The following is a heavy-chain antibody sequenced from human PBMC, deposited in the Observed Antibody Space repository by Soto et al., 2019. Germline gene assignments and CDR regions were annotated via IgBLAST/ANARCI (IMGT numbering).Heavy chain of an antibody. CDR3: ARSILTFGGVIATYYFDY. CDR1: GGSISSGGYY. D-gene: IGHD3-16*02. J-gene: IGHJ4*02. V-gene: IGHV4-31*03. CDR2: IYYSGST. Sequence: QVQLQESGPGLVKPSQTLSLTCTVSGGSISSGGYYWSWIRQHPGKGLEWIGYIYYSGSTYYNPSLTSRVTISVHPSKNPFSLHLSSVTAANTAVYSCARSILTFGGVIATYYFDYWGQGTLVTVSS.